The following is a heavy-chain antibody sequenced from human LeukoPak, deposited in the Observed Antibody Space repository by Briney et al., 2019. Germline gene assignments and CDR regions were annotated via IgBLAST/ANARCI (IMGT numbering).Heavy chain of an antibody. J-gene: IGHJ4*02. CDR2: INAGNGNT. Sequence: ASVKVSCKASGYTFTSYAMHWVRQAPGQRLEWMGWINAGNGNTEYSQKFQGRVTITRDTSASTAYMELSSLRSEDTAVYYCARGVLRSSGWYKPIDYWGQGTLVTVSS. V-gene: IGHV1-3*01. D-gene: IGHD6-19*01. CDR3: ARGVLRSSGWYKPIDY. CDR1: GYTFTSYA.